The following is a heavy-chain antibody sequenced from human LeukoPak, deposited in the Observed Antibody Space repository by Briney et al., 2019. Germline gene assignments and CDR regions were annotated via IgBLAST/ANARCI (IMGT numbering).Heavy chain of an antibody. J-gene: IGHJ6*04. Sequence: GGSPGISRAASGFTLNSYCMHRGRPAPGQGVGWVAVISYDGSNKYYADSVKGRFTISRDNSKNTLYLQMNSLRAEDTAVYYCAKGNTGYGMDVWGKGTTVTVSS. CDR1: GFTLNSYC. CDR2: ISYDGSNK. V-gene: IGHV3-30*18. CDR3: AKGNTGYGMDV. D-gene: IGHD2/OR15-2a*01.